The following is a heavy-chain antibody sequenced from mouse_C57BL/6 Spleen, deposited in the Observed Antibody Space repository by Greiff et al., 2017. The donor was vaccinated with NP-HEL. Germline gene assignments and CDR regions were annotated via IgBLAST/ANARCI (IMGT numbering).Heavy chain of an antibody. V-gene: IGHV1-61*01. J-gene: IGHJ1*03. CDR3: ARGGPHWYFDV. D-gene: IGHD3-3*01. CDR2: IYPSDSET. Sequence: VQLQQPGAELVRPGSSVKLSCKASGYTFTSYWMDWVKQRPGQGLEWIGNIYPSDSETHYNQKFKDKATLTVDKSSSTAYMQLSSLTSEDSAVYYCARGGPHWYFDVWGTGTTVTVSS. CDR1: GYTFTSYW.